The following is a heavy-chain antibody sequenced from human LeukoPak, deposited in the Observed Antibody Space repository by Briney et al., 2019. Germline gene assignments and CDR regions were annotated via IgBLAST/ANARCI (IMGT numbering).Heavy chain of an antibody. CDR3: ARVSVGTETFDI. J-gene: IGHJ3*02. Sequence: SETLSLTCTVSGGSIGSYYLSWIRQPDGKGLEWIGRIYTSGSTNYNPSLKSRVTMSVDTSKNQFSLKLSSVTAADTALYYCARVSVGTETFDIWGQGTMVTVSS. CDR2: IYTSGST. D-gene: IGHD4-23*01. V-gene: IGHV4-4*07. CDR1: GGSIGSYY.